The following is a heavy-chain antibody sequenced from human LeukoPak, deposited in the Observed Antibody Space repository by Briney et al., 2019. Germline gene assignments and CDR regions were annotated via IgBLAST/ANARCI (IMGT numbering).Heavy chain of an antibody. D-gene: IGHD3-10*01. J-gene: IGHJ6*02. CDR3: ASSLLLWFGELSGEYYYYYYGMDV. Sequence: GGSLRLSCAASGFTFSSYAMTGVRQAPGKGLEGVSFIYSGGSTYYADSVKGRFTISRHNSKNTLYLQMNSLRAEDTAVYYCASSLLLWFGELSGEYYYYYYGMDVWGQGTTVTVSS. V-gene: IGHV3-53*04. CDR1: GFTFSSYA. CDR2: IYSGGST.